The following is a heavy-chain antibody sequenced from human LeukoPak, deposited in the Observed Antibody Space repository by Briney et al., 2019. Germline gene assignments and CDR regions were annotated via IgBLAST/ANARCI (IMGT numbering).Heavy chain of an antibody. CDR3: ARGPYGDYWDY. CDR2: IYYSGST. D-gene: IGHD4-17*01. CDR1: GGSISSYY. J-gene: IGHJ4*02. V-gene: IGHV4-59*01. Sequence: SETLSLTCTVSGGSISSYYWSWIRQPPGKGLEWIGYIYYSGSTNYNPSLKGRVTISVDTSKNQFSLKLSSVTAADTAVYYCARGPYGDYWDYWGQGTLVTVSS.